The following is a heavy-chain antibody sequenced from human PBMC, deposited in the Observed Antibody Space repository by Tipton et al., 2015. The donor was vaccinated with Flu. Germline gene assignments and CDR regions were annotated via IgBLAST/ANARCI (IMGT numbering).Heavy chain of an antibody. J-gene: IGHJ4*02. V-gene: IGHV3-30*18. CDR1: GFTFSSYA. Sequence: SLRLSCAASGFTFSSYAMSWVRQAPGKGLEWVAVISYDGSNKYYADSVKGRFTISRDNSKNTLYLQMNSLRAEDTAVYYCAKDAHLWFGEYYFDYWGQGTLVTVSS. CDR2: ISYDGSNK. D-gene: IGHD3-10*01. CDR3: AKDAHLWFGEYYFDY.